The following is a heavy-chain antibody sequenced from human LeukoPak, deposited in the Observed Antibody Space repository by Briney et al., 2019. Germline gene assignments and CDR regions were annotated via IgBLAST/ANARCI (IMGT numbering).Heavy chain of an antibody. V-gene: IGHV1-18*01. Sequence: ASVKVSCKASGYTFTSYGISWVRQAPGQGLEWMGWISAYNGNTNYAQKLQGRVTMTTDTSTSTAYMELRSLRSDDTAVYYCARGVRYCSSTSCSEEMSLGDYWGQGTLVTVSS. D-gene: IGHD2-2*01. CDR3: ARGVRYCSSTSCSEEMSLGDY. J-gene: IGHJ4*02. CDR1: GYTFTSYG. CDR2: ISAYNGNT.